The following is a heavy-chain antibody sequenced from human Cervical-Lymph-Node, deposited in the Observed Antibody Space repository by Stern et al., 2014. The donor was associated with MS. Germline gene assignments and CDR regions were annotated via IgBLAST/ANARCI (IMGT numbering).Heavy chain of an antibody. CDR2: IYYSGNT. Sequence: VQLLQSGPGLVKPSQTLSLTCTVSGGSISSGGYYWNWIRQHPGKGLEWIGSIYYSGNTNYNPSLNSRATVSVDTSKNQFSLKLNYVSAADTAVYYCARDRRLGLANWGQGTLVTVSS. J-gene: IGHJ4*02. D-gene: IGHD3-16*01. CDR3: ARDRRLGLAN. CDR1: GGSISSGGYY. V-gene: IGHV4-31*03.